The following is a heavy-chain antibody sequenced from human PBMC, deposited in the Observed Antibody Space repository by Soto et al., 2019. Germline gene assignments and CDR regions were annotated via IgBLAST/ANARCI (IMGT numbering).Heavy chain of an antibody. Sequence: PSETLSLTCTVSNDSINSYYWSWIRQPPGKGLEWIGYSYFSGGTEYNPSLKGRVTISVDTSKNQFSLKLSSVTAADTAVYYCASLHDFWSPFDYWGQGTLVTVSS. J-gene: IGHJ4*02. V-gene: IGHV4-59*01. CDR3: ASLHDFWSPFDY. D-gene: IGHD3-3*01. CDR2: SYFSGGT. CDR1: NDSINSYY.